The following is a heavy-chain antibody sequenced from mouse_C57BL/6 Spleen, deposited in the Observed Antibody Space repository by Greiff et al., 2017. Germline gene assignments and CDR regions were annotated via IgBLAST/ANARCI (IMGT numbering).Heavy chain of an antibody. CDR1: GYTFTSYW. CDR2: IDPSDSYT. Sequence: VQLQQPGAELVKPGASVKLSCKASGYTFTSYWMQWVKQRPGQGLEWIGEIDPSDSYTNSNQKFKGKATLTVDTSSSTAYMQLSSLTSEDSAVYYCARVTTVNYAMDYWGQGTSVTVSS. CDR3: ARVTTVNYAMDY. D-gene: IGHD1-1*01. V-gene: IGHV1-50*01. J-gene: IGHJ4*01.